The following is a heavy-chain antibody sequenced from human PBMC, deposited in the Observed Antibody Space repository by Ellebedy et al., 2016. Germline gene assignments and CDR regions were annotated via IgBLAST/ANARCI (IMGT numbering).Heavy chain of an antibody. J-gene: IGHJ5*02. CDR1: GFSFSSYT. V-gene: IGHV3-21*01. D-gene: IGHD2-15*01. CDR3: ARGVGSGWFDP. CDR2: IDKTSTYI. Sequence: GESLKISCAASGFSFSSYTMGWVRQAPGKGLEWVSSIDKTSTYIYYADSVRGRLTISRDNANYSLYLQMNSLRAEDTAVYYCARGVGSGWFDPWGQGTLVTVSS.